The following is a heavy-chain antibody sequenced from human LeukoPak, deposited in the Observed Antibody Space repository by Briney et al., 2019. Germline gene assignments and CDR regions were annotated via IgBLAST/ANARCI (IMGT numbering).Heavy chain of an antibody. Sequence: GGSLRLSCAASGFTFSSYSMNWVRQAPGKGLEWVSSISSSSSYIYYADSVKGRFTISRDNAKNSLYLQMNSLRAEDTAVYYCARDYADILTVYYHTYYFDYWGQGTLVTVSS. CDR1: GFTFSSYS. CDR2: ISSSSSYI. J-gene: IGHJ4*02. V-gene: IGHV3-21*01. D-gene: IGHD3-9*01. CDR3: ARDYADILTVYYHTYYFDY.